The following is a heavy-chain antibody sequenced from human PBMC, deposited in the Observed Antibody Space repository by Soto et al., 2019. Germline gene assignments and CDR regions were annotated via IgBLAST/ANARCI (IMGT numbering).Heavy chain of an antibody. J-gene: IGHJ3*02. CDR2: IWYDGSNK. CDR1: GFTFSSYG. Sequence: QVQLVESGGGVVQPGRSLRLSCAASGFTFSSYGMHWVRQAPGKGLEWVAVIWYDGSNKYYADSVKGRFTISRDNSKNILYLQMNSMRAGDTAVYYCARFSSGLYDAFDISGQGTMVTVSS. CDR3: ARFSSGLYDAFDI. V-gene: IGHV3-33*01. D-gene: IGHD6-19*01.